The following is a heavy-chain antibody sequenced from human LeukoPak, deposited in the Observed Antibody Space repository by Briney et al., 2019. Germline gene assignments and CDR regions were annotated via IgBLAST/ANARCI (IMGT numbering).Heavy chain of an antibody. J-gene: IGHJ4*02. Sequence: QPGGSLRLSCAASGFTFSSYWMYWVRQAPGKGLVWVSRINSDGSDTSYADSVQGRFTISRDNAKNTLYLQMNSLRDEDTAVYYCASCVAVPGLPDYWGQGTLVTVSS. CDR2: INSDGSDT. CDR3: ASCVAVPGLPDY. CDR1: GFTFSSYW. D-gene: IGHD6-19*01. V-gene: IGHV3-74*01.